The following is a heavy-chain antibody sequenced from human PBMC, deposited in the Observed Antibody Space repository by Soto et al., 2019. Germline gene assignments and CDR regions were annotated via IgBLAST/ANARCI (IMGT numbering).Heavy chain of an antibody. V-gene: IGHV5-10-1*01. CDR3: ARHDYNGDFDF. D-gene: IGHD2-8*01. J-gene: IGHJ4*02. CDR2: IDPSDSRT. CDR1: GYMFPIYH. Sequence: PGESLKISCEASGYMFPIYHISWVRQMPGKGLEWVGKIDPSDSRTMYRPSSRARITISVDKSINTAYLEWGRLKASDTAMYYCARHDYNGDFDFWGKGTQVTVSS.